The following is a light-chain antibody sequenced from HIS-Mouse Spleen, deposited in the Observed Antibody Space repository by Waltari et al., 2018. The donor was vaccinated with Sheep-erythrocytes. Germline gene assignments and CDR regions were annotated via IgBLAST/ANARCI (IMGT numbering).Light chain of an antibody. J-gene: IGLJ3*02. CDR1: SSDVGGYNY. CDR2: EVS. Sequence: QSALTQPPSASGSPGQSVTISCTGTSSDVGGYNYVSWYQQHPGKAPKLMIYEVSKRPSGAPDRVSGSKSGNTASLTVAGLQAEDEADYYCSSYAGSNNWVFGGGTKLTVL. CDR3: SSYAGSNNWV. V-gene: IGLV2-8*01.